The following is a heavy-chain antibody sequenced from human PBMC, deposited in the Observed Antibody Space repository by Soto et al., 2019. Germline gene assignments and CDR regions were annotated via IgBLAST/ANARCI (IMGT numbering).Heavy chain of an antibody. CDR2: INHSGST. V-gene: IGHV4-34*01. CDR1: GGSFSGYY. J-gene: IGHJ6*02. CDR3: ARSLVVPAALPRFYYYGMDV. Sequence: SETLSLTCAVYGGSFSGYYWSWIRQPPGKGLEWIGEINHSGSTNYNPSLKSRVTISVDTSKNQFSLKLSSVTAADTAVYYCARSLVVPAALPRFYYYGMDVWGQGTTVTVSS. D-gene: IGHD2-2*01.